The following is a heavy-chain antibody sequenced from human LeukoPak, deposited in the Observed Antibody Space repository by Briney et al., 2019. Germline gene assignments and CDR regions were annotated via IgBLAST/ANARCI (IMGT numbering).Heavy chain of an antibody. J-gene: IGHJ5*02. D-gene: IGHD3-3*01. CDR2: IYTSGST. V-gene: IGHV4-61*02. CDR1: GGSISSGSYY. Sequence: SETLSLTCTVSGGSISSGSYYWSWIRQPAGKGLEWIGRIYTSGSTYYNPSLKSRVTISVDTSKNQFSLKLSSVTAADTAVYYCARDPFGFDFWSGYYTNWFDPWGQGTLVTVSS. CDR3: ARDPFGFDFWSGYYTNWFDP.